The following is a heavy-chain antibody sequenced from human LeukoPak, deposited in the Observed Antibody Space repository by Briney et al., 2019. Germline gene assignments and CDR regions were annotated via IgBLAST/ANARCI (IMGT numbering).Heavy chain of an antibody. D-gene: IGHD6-13*01. CDR3: ARAPPYGYSSSWYSGAAADY. J-gene: IGHJ4*02. CDR1: GFTFSSYS. Sequence: GGSLRLSCAASGFTFSSYSMNWVRQAPGKGLEWVSSISSSSSYIYYADSVKGRFTISRDNAKNSLYLQMNSLRAEDTAVYYCARAPPYGYSSSWYSGAAADYWGQGTLVTVSS. CDR2: ISSSSSYI. V-gene: IGHV3-21*01.